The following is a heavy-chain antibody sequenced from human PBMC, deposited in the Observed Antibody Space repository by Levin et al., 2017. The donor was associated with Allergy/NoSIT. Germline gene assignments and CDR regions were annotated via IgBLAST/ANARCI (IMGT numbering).Heavy chain of an antibody. V-gene: IGHV3-30-3*01. J-gene: IGHJ3*02. CDR2: ISYDGTNK. Sequence: PGESLKISCAASGFTFSNYAMHWVRQAPGKGLEWVAVISYDGTNKYYADSVKGRFTISRDNSKNTLYLQMNSLRAEDSAVFYCARSGGSSWAHGAFDIWGQGTMVTVSS. D-gene: IGHD6-13*01. CDR1: GFTFSNYA. CDR3: ARSGGSSWAHGAFDI.